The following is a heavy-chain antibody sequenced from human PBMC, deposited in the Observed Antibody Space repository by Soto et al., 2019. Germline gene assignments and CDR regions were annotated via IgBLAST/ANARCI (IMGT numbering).Heavy chain of an antibody. D-gene: IGHD6-19*01. V-gene: IGHV3-30*18. CDR3: GKSSLQWLDDAFDV. J-gene: IGHJ3*01. Sequence: PGGSLRLSCAASGLTFSTYGIHWVRQAPGKGLEWVAVISYDGSKEYYADSVKGRFTISRDNSKNKLYLQMNSLRTEDTAVYYCGKSSLQWLDDAFDVWGQGTMVTVSS. CDR2: ISYDGSKE. CDR1: GLTFSTYG.